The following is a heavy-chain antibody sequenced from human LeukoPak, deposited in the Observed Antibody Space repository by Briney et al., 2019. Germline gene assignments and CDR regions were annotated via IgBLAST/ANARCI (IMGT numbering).Heavy chain of an antibody. CDR2: IYYSGST. CDR1: GYSISSSNW. J-gene: IGHJ4*02. CDR3: ARTRYTAMGPIDY. D-gene: IGHD5-18*01. V-gene: IGHV4-28*06. Sequence: SDTLSLTCAVSGYSISSSNWWGWIRQPPGKGLEWIRYIYYSGSTNYNPSLKSRVTMSVDTSKNQFSLKLSSVTALDTAVYYCARTRYTAMGPIDYWGQGTLVTVSS.